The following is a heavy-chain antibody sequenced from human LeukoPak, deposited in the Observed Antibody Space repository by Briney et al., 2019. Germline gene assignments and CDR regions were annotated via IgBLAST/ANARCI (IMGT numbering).Heavy chain of an antibody. CDR2: ISGSGGST. V-gene: IGHV3-23*01. J-gene: IGHJ4*02. CDR3: AKKRTPDYGAPNLDY. CDR1: GFTFSSYA. Sequence: GGSLRLSCAASGFTFSSYAMSWVRQAPGKGLEWVSAISGSGGSTYYADSVKGRFTISRDNSKNTLYLQMNSLRAEDTAVYYCAKKRTPDYGAPNLDYWGQGTLVTVSS. D-gene: IGHD4-17*01.